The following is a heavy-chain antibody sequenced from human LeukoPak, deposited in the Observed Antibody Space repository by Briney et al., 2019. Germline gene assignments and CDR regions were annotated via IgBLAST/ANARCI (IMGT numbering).Heavy chain of an antibody. J-gene: IGHJ3*02. CDR2: ISGRGGST. D-gene: IGHD3-10*01. V-gene: IGHV3-23*01. CDR3: ASRITMVRGVIMSHMRNDAFDI. CDR1: GFTFSSYA. Sequence: GGSLRLSCAASGFTFSSYAMSWVRQAPGKGLEWVSAISGRGGSTYYADSVKGRFTISRDNSKNTLYLQMNSLRAEDTAVYYCASRITMVRGVIMSHMRNDAFDIWGQGTMVTVSS.